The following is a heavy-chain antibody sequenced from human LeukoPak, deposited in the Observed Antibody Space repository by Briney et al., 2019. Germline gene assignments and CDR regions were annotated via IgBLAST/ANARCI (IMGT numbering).Heavy chain of an antibody. D-gene: IGHD5-24*01. J-gene: IGHJ6*03. CDR3: ARDPVATIADDYYYYMDV. Sequence: GGSLRLSCAASGFTVSSSYMSWVRPAPGKGLEWVSVIYSGGSTYYADSVKGRFTISRDNSKNTLYLQMNSLRAEDTAVYYCARDPVATIADDYYYYMDVWGKGTTVTVSS. V-gene: IGHV3-53*01. CDR1: GFTVSSSY. CDR2: IYSGGST.